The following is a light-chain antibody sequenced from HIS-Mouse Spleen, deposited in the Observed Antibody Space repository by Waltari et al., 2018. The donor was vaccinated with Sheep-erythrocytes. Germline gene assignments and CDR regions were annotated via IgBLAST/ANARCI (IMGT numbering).Light chain of an antibody. V-gene: IGLV2-11*01. Sequence: QSALTQPASVSGSPGQSVTISCTGTSSDVGGYNYVSWYQQHPGKAPKLMIYDVSKRPSAVPDRFSGSKSGNTASLTISGLQAEDEADYYCCSYAGSYNHVFATGTKVTVL. CDR3: CSYAGSYNHV. J-gene: IGLJ1*01. CDR2: DVS. CDR1: SSDVGGYNY.